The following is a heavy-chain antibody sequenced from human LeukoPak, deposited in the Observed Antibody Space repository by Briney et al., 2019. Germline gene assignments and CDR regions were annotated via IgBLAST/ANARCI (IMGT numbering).Heavy chain of an antibody. D-gene: IGHD3-10*01. CDR2: ISHDGSNE. V-gene: IGHV3-30*04. J-gene: IGHJ4*02. Sequence: GGSLRLSCAASGFDFSSYVMHWVRQAPGKGLEWVAVISHDGSNEYYADSVTGRFTISRDNSKNTLSLQMNSLRAEDTALYYCVRDISGEKSLHYWGQGTLVTVSS. CDR1: GFDFSSYV. CDR3: VRDISGEKSLHY.